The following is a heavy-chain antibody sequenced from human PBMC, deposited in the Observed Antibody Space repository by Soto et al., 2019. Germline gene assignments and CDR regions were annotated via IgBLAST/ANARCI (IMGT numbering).Heavy chain of an antibody. Sequence: GASVKVSCKASGYTFTSYGISWVRQAPGQGLEWMGWISAYNGNTNYAQKLQGRVTMTTDTSTSTAYMELRSLRSDDTAVYYCAVMIQLERLWKGNVAPPRLPPIQLPLAYWGQGTLVTVSS. CDR2: ISAYNGNT. CDR3: AVMIQLERLWKGNVAPPRLPPIQLPLAY. CDR1: GYTFTSYG. D-gene: IGHD1-1*01. J-gene: IGHJ4*02. V-gene: IGHV1-18*01.